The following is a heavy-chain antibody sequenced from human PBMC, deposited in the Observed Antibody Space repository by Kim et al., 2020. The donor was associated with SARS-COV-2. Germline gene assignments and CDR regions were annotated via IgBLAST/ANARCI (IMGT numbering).Heavy chain of an antibody. V-gene: IGHV4-34*01. CDR3: ARSAGGTPYYYYMDV. CDR1: GGSFSGYY. CDR2: INHSGST. D-gene: IGHD3-16*01. Sequence: SETLSLTCAVYGGSFSGYYWSWIRQPPGKGLEWIGEINHSGSTNYNPSLKSRVTISVDTSKNQFSLKLSSVTAADTAVYYCARSAGGTPYYYYMDVWGKG. J-gene: IGHJ6*03.